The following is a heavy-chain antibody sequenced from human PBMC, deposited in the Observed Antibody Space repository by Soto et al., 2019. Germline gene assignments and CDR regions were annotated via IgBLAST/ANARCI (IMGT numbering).Heavy chain of an antibody. CDR2: INHSGST. V-gene: IGHV4-34*01. D-gene: IGHD2-15*01. J-gene: IGHJ4*02. CDR1: GGSFSVYY. CDR3: ARGPTVVVAATRTLDY. Sequence: SETLSLTCAVYGGSFSVYYWSWIRHPPGKGLEWIGEINHSGSTNYNPSLKSRVTISVDTSKNQFSLKLSSVTAADTAVYYCARGPTVVVAATRTLDYWGQGTLVTVSS.